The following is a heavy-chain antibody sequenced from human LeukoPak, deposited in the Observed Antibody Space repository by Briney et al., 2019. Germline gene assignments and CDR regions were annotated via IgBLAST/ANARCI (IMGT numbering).Heavy chain of an antibody. J-gene: IGHJ6*02. Sequence: PGGSLRLSCAASGFTFSSYSMTWVRQAPGKGLEWVSSISSSSSYIYYADSVKGRFTISRDNAKNSLYLQMNSLRAEDTAVYYCAGDQDIVVVPAAINGMDVWGQGTTVTVSS. D-gene: IGHD2-2*02. V-gene: IGHV3-21*01. CDR1: GFTFSSYS. CDR3: AGDQDIVVVPAAINGMDV. CDR2: ISSSSSYI.